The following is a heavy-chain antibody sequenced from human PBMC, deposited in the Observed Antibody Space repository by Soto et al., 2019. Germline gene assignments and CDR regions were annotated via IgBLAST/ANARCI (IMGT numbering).Heavy chain of an antibody. CDR1: GYSFTSYW. J-gene: IGHJ6*02. CDR3: ARATKWLRFGPTPWDGMDV. Sequence: PGESLKISCKGSGYSFTSYWIGWVRQMPGKGLEWMGIIYPGDSDTRYSPSFQGQVTISADKSISTAYLQWSSLKASDTAMYYCARATKWLRFGPTPWDGMDVWGQGTTVTVSS. CDR2: IYPGDSDT. V-gene: IGHV5-51*01. D-gene: IGHD5-12*01.